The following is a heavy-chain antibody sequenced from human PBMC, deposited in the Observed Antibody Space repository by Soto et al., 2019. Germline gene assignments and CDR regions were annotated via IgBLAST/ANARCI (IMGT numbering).Heavy chain of an antibody. CDR3: AKHLNYYNDVDV. Sequence: GGSLRLSCAASGFTFSSYAMSWVRQPPGKGLEWVSAIGGSGVNTYYADSVRGRFTISRDNSKNTLYLQMNTLRAEDTAVYYCAKHLNYYNDVDVWGQGTAVTVPS. CDR1: GFTFSSYA. J-gene: IGHJ6*02. CDR2: IGGSGVNT. V-gene: IGHV3-23*01.